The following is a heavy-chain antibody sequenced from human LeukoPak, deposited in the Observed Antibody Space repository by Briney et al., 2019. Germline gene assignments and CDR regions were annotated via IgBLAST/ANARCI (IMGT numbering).Heavy chain of an antibody. CDR3: ARDLLLTGYFG. J-gene: IGHJ4*02. CDR1: GGSFSGYY. D-gene: IGHD3-9*01. Sequence: SETLSLTCAVYGGSFSGYYWSWIRQPPGKGLEWIGEINHSGSTNYNPSLKSRVTISVDTSKNQFSLKLSSVTAADTAVYYCARDLLLTGYFGWGQGTLVTVSS. V-gene: IGHV4-34*01. CDR2: INHSGST.